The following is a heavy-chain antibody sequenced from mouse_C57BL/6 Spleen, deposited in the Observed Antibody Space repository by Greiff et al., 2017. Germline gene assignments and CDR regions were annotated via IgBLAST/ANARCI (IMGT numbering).Heavy chain of an antibody. J-gene: IGHJ1*03. CDR2: SRNKTNDYTT. V-gene: IGHV7-1*01. CDR3: ARDAGRGYFGV. CDR1: GFTFSDFY. Sequence: EVKLMESGGGLVQSGRSLRLSCATSGFTFSDFYMEWVRQAPGKGLEWIAASRNKTNDYTTEYSASVKGRFIVSRDTSQSILYLQMNALRAEDAAIYYWARDAGRGYFGVWGTGTTVTVAS.